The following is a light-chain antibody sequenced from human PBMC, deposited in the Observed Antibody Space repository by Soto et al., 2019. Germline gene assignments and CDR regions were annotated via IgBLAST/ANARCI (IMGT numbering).Light chain of an antibody. CDR3: QQRSNWPPPIT. CDR1: QSVGSGY. V-gene: IGKV3-11*01. Sequence: EIVLTQSPGTLSLSPGERATLSCRASQSVGSGYLAWYQQKPGQAPRLLIYDASNRATGIPARFSGSGSGTDFTLTISSLEPEDFAVYYCQQRSNWPPPITFGQGTRLEIK. CDR2: DAS. J-gene: IGKJ5*01.